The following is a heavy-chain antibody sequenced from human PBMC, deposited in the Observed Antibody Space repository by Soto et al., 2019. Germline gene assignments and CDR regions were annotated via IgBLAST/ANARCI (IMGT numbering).Heavy chain of an antibody. CDR2: IYHSGST. Sequence: SVTLSLTCGVWGGSSSRSKWWSWVSQPPGKGLEWIGEIYHSGSTYYNPSLKSRVTISVDTSKNQFSLKLSSVTAADTAVYYCARRDSPPHYPYWRHGTLVTVSS. J-gene: IGHJ4*01. V-gene: IGHV4-4*02. CDR1: GGSSSRSKW. D-gene: IGHD3-22*01. CDR3: ARRDSPPHYPY.